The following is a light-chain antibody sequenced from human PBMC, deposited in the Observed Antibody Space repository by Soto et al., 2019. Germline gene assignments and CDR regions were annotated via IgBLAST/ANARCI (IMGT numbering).Light chain of an antibody. V-gene: IGLV2-14*01. CDR1: TSDVGGYNY. CDR2: EVR. Sequence: QSALTQPASVTGSPGQSITISCTGTTSDVGGYNYVSWHQQHPGKAPKLMIHEVRYRPSGVSNRFSGSKSGNTASLTISGLQAEDEADYYCSSYTSSGTLVFGGGTKLTVL. CDR3: SSYTSSGTLV. J-gene: IGLJ3*02.